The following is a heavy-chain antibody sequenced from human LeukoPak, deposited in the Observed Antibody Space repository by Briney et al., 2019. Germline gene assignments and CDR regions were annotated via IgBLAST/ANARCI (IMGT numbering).Heavy chain of an antibody. CDR2: INPSGGST. CDR3: ARGRNIEMTTMSGGSDY. CDR1: GYTFTSYY. V-gene: IGHV1-46*01. J-gene: IGHJ4*02. D-gene: IGHD5-24*01. Sequence: ASVKVSCKASGYTFTSYYMHWVRQAPGQGLEWMGIINPSGGSTSYAQKFQGRVSMTRDTSISTAYMDLSDLRSDDTAVYYCARGRNIEMTTMSGGSDYWGQGTLVAVSS.